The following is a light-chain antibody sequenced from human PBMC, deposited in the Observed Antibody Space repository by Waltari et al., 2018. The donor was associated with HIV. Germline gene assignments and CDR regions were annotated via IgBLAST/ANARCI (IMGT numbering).Light chain of an antibody. Sequence: QTVVTQEPSLPVSPGGTVTLTCASSTGAVPRGNYPNWFQQKPGQAPRGLIYSTSNKNSWTPARFSGSLLGGKAALTLSGVQPEDEAEYYCLLYYGGAQRYVFGTGTKVTVL. CDR3: LLYYGGAQRYV. CDR1: TGAVPRGNY. J-gene: IGLJ1*01. CDR2: STS. V-gene: IGLV7-43*01.